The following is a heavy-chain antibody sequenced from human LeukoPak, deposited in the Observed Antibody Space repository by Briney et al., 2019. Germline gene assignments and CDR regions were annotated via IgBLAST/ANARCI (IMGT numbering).Heavy chain of an antibody. CDR1: GFTFSSYA. Sequence: GGSLRLSCAASGFTFSSYAMHWVRQAPGKGLEYVSAISSNGGSTYYANSVKGRFAISRDNSKNTLYLQMGSLRAEDMAVYYCARDSRYDFWSGYFHHYYYYYYMDVWGKGTTVTVSS. J-gene: IGHJ6*03. CDR3: ARDSRYDFWSGYFHHYYYYYYMDV. D-gene: IGHD3-3*01. V-gene: IGHV3-64*01. CDR2: ISSNGGST.